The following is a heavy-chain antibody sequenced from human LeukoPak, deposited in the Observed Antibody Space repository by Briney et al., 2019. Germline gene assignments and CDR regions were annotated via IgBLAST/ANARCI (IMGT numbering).Heavy chain of an antibody. CDR3: ARHYNTMVRGGKPDDY. Sequence: PSETLSLTCTVSGDSISSNNYYWAWIRQPPGKGLEWIGSIYYSGSTYYNPSLKSRVTISVDTSKNQFSLKLSSVTAADTAVYYCARHYNTMVRGGKPDDYWGQGTLVTVSS. V-gene: IGHV4-39*01. D-gene: IGHD3-10*01. CDR2: IYYSGST. CDR1: GDSISSNNYY. J-gene: IGHJ4*02.